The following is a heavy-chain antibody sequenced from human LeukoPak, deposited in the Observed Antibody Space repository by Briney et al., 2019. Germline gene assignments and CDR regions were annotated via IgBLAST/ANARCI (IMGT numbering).Heavy chain of an antibody. CDR1: GFTVSSNY. V-gene: IGHV3-53*01. D-gene: IGHD4-17*01. J-gene: IGHJ4*02. Sequence: GRSLRLSCAASGFTVSSNYMSWVRQAPGKGLEWVSVIYSGGSTYYADSVKGRFTISRDNSKNTLYLQMNSLRAEDTAVYYCAGVRVTTTLIDYWGQGTLVTVSS. CDR2: IYSGGST. CDR3: AGVRVTTTLIDY.